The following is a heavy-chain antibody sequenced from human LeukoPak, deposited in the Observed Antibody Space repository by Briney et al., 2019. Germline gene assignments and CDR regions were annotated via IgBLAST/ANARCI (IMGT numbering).Heavy chain of an antibody. CDR3: ARPKTAYCGGDCYSHYFDY. J-gene: IGHJ4*02. D-gene: IGHD2-21*02. V-gene: IGHV4-39*01. CDR2: IYYSGST. CDR1: GGSISSSSYY. Sequence: SETLSLTCTVSGGSISSSSYYWGWIRPPPGKGLEWIGSIYYSGSTYYNPSLKSRVTISVDTSKNQFSLKQSSVTAADTAVYYCARPKTAYCGGDCYSHYFDYWGQGTLVTVSS.